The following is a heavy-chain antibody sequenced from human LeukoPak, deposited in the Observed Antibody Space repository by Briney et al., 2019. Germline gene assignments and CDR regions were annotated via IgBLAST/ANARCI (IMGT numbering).Heavy chain of an antibody. J-gene: IGHJ6*03. CDR2: INWNGGST. D-gene: IGHD2-2*01. Sequence: GGSLRLSCAASGFTFDDYGMSWVRQAPGKGLEWVSGINWNGGSTGYADSVKGRFTISRDNAKNSLYLQMNSLRAEDTALYYCARAGSTSSYYYYYYMDVWGKGTTVTVSS. V-gene: IGHV3-20*04. CDR3: ARAGSTSSYYYYYYMDV. CDR1: GFTFDDYG.